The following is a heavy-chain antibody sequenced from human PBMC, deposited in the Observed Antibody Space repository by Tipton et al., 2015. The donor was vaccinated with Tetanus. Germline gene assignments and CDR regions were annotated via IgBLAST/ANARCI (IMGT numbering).Heavy chain of an antibody. CDR2: ISYDGSHK. V-gene: IGHV3-30*18. Sequence: SLRLSCAASEFTFSRFGMHWVRQAPGKGLEWVAGISYDGSHKYYVDSVRGRFTISRDNSQNTLYLQMNSLRPEDTAIYYCAKAKPVITLAFFDYWGQGTLVTVSP. J-gene: IGHJ4*02. CDR1: EFTFSRFG. CDR3: AKAKPVITLAFFDY. D-gene: IGHD3-16*01.